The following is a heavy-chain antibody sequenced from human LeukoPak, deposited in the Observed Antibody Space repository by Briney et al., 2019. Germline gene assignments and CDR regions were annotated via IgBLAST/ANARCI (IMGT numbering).Heavy chain of an antibody. V-gene: IGHV3-30*02. CDR3: AKNIGGFDY. CDR2: IRHDNGDK. J-gene: IGHJ4*02. D-gene: IGHD4-23*01. CDR1: GFTFSNYG. Sequence: GGSLRLSCAASGFTFSNYGFHWVRQAPGKGLEWVSFIRHDNGDKYYADSVKGRFTISRDNSKNTLYLQMNSLRAEDTAVYYCAKNIGGFDYWGQGTLVTVSS.